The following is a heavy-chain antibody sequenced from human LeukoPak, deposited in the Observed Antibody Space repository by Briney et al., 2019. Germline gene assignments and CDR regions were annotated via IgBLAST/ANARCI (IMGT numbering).Heavy chain of an antibody. Sequence: SETLSLTCTVSGGSISSYYWSWIRQPPGKGLEWIGYIYYSGSTNYNPSLKSRVTISVDTSKNQFSLKLSSVTAADTAVYYCARFQGDGSKLMTTFDYWGQGTLVTVSS. V-gene: IGHV4-59*08. CDR1: GGSISSYY. CDR3: ARFQGDGSKLMTTFDY. CDR2: IYYSGST. J-gene: IGHJ4*02. D-gene: IGHD4-11*01.